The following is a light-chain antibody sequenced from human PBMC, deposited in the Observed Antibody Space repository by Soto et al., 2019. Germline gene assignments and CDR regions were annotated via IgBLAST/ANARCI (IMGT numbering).Light chain of an antibody. CDR3: QQANAFPRT. Sequence: DIQMTQSPSSVSASVGDRVSITCRASQGIGSQLAWYQQKPGKAPKLLIHAASTLQRGVPSRFSGSGSGTDFTLTISSLQSADFATYYCQQANAFPRTFGQGTKVEIE. CDR2: AAS. J-gene: IGKJ1*01. V-gene: IGKV1-12*01. CDR1: QGIGSQ.